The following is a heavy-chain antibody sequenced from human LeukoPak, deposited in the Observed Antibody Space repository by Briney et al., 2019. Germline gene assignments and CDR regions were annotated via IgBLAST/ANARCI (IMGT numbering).Heavy chain of an antibody. Sequence: SETLSLTCTVSGYSISSGYYWGWIRQPPGKGLEWIGSIYHSGSTYYNPSLKSRVTISVDTSKNQFSLKLSSVTAADTAVYYCAKPFTDYYDSSGYYYGFDYWGQGTLVTVSS. CDR3: AKPFTDYYDSSGYYYGFDY. V-gene: IGHV4-38-2*02. D-gene: IGHD3-22*01. CDR2: IYHSGST. CDR1: GYSISSGYY. J-gene: IGHJ4*02.